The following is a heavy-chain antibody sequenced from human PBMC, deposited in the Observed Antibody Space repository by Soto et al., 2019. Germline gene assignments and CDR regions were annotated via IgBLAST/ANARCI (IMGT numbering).Heavy chain of an antibody. D-gene: IGHD3-10*01. V-gene: IGHV1-69*02. Sequence: QVQLVQSGADVQRPGSSVRVSCKASGDTFNFYTINWVRQAPGQGLQWMGRINPILSMSNYAPRFQGRVTMTADKSTSTSYMELSSLRSDDTAMYYCATSYGSGYRAFDSWGQGALVTVSS. J-gene: IGHJ4*02. CDR1: GDTFNFYT. CDR2: INPILSMS. CDR3: ATSYGSGYRAFDS.